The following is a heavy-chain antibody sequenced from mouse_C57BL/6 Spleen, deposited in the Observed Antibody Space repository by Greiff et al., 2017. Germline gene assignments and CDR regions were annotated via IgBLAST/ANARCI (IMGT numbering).Heavy chain of an antibody. CDR1: GYSITSGYY. CDR3: ARDNDHEDYLDY. V-gene: IGHV3-6*01. CDR2: ISYDGSN. J-gene: IGHJ2*02. D-gene: IGHD2-4*01. Sequence: EVKLQESGPGLVKPSQSLSLTCSVTGYSITSGYYWNWIRQFPGNKLEWMGYISYDGSNNYNPSLKNRISITRDTSKNQFFLKLNSVTTEDTATYYCARDNDHEDYLDYWGQGTSLTVSS.